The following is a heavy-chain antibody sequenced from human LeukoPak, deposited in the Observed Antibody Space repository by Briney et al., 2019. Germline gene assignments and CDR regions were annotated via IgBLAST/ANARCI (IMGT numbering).Heavy chain of an antibody. D-gene: IGHD6-13*01. V-gene: IGHV4-39*01. CDR1: GGSISSSSYY. CDR2: IYYSGST. J-gene: IGHJ6*03. CDR3: ARHPRPIAAAGTRGGMDV. Sequence: SETLSLTCTVSGGSISSSSYYWGWIRQPPGKGLEWIGSIYYSGSTYYNPSLKSRVTISVDTSKNQFSLKLSSVTAADTAVYYCARHPRPIAAAGTRGGMDVWGKGTTVTVSS.